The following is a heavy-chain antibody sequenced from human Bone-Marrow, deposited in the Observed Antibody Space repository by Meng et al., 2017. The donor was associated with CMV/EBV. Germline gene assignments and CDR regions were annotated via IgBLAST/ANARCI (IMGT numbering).Heavy chain of an antibody. V-gene: IGHV3-7*01. CDR1: GFIFRNYW. D-gene: IGHD2/OR15-2a*01. J-gene: IGHJ4*02. CDR3: ARDFLRY. Sequence: SLRLSCAASGFIFRNYWMAWVRQAPGKGLEWVANIKEDGSKIYYVDSVKGRFTMSRDNAKNSVYLQMNSLRAEDTAVYYCARDFLRYWGQGTLVTVSS. CDR2: IKEDGSKI.